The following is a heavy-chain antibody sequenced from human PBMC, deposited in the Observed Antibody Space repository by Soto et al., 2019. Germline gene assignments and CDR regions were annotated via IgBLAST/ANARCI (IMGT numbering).Heavy chain of an antibody. J-gene: IGHJ4*02. CDR2: ISSSSSYT. CDR1: GFTFSDYY. CDR3: ARDPGDMIADY. D-gene: IGHD3-22*01. V-gene: IGHV3-11*06. Sequence: SLRLSCAASGFTFSDYYMSWIRQAPGKGLEWVSYISSSSSYTNYADSVKGRFTISRDNAKNSLYLQMNSLRAEDTAVYYCARDPGDMIADYWGQGTLVTVSS.